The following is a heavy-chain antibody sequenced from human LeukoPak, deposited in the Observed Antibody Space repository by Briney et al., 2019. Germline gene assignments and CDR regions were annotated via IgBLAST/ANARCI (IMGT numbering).Heavy chain of an antibody. CDR1: GGSISSGGYY. Sequence: PSETLSLTCTVSGGSISSGGYYWSWLRQHPGKGLEWIGYIYYSGSTYYNPSLKSRVTISVDTSKNQFSLKLSSVTTADTAVYYCARVADYYDSSGYLDYWGQGTLVTVSS. CDR3: ARVADYYDSSGYLDY. V-gene: IGHV4-31*03. D-gene: IGHD3-22*01. CDR2: IYYSGST. J-gene: IGHJ4*02.